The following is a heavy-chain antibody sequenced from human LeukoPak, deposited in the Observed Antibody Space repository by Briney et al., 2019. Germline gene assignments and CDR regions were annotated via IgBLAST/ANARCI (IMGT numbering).Heavy chain of an antibody. J-gene: IGHJ4*02. Sequence: GGSLRLSCPASGFTFSDYSMSWVRQAPGKGLKWVSSISSSSDYIYYADSVKGRFTISRDNARNSLYLQMDGLRAEDTAVYYCATNTRAYAVLLAYWGQGTLVTVSS. CDR3: ATNTRAYAVLLAY. V-gene: IGHV3-21*01. D-gene: IGHD4-17*01. CDR1: GFTFSDYS. CDR2: ISSSSDYI.